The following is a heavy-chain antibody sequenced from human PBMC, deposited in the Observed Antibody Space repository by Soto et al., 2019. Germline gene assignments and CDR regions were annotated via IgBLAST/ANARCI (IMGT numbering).Heavy chain of an antibody. CDR1: GFTFSSYA. CDR3: AKAYDFWSGYATNWFDP. CDR2: ISGSGGST. D-gene: IGHD3-3*01. Sequence: GGSLRLSCAASGFTFSSYAMSWVRQAPGKGLEWVSAISGSGGSTYYADSVKGRFTISRDNSKNTLYLQMNSLRAEDTAVYYCAKAYDFWSGYATNWFDPWGQGTLVTVSS. V-gene: IGHV3-23*01. J-gene: IGHJ5*02.